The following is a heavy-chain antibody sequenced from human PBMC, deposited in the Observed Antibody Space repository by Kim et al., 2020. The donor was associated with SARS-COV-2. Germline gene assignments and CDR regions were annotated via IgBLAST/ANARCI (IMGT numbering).Heavy chain of an antibody. CDR2: IIPIFGTA. J-gene: IGHJ5*02. CDR1: GGTFSSYA. CDR3: ARDNYDILTGYDP. D-gene: IGHD3-9*01. V-gene: IGHV1-69*13. Sequence: SVKVSCKASGGTFSSYAISWVRQAPGQGLEWMGGIIPIFGTANYAQKFQGRVTITADESTSTAYMELSSLRSEDTAVYYCARDNYDILTGYDPWGQGTLVTVSS.